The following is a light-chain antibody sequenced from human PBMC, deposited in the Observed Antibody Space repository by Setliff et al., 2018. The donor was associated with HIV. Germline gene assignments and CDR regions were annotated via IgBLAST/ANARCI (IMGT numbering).Light chain of an antibody. Sequence: QAVVTQEPSLTVSPGGTVTLNCSSSTGAVTSSYYPSWFQQKPCQAPRPLIYYKNNRHSCTPARISGSRLGGKAALTLSNVQPEDEAEYYCLLFFDNDYFFGSGTKVTVL. CDR3: LLFFDNDYF. V-gene: IGLV7-43*01. CDR2: YKN. J-gene: IGLJ1*01. CDR1: TGAVTSSYY.